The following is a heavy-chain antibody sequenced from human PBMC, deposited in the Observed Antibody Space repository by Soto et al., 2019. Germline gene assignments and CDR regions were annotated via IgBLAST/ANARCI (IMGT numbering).Heavy chain of an antibody. CDR3: ARWGAVVTAIPNAFDV. V-gene: IGHV4-59*01. D-gene: IGHD2-21*02. Sequence: QVQLQESGPGLVKASETLSLTCSVSGGSINNYYWSWIRQPPGKGLEWIGYIYYNGATNYNSSLKSRVTMSMDTSKNQFYLRLSCVTAADTAVYYCARWGAVVTAIPNAFDVWGQGTMATVSS. CDR2: IYYNGAT. CDR1: GGSINNYY. J-gene: IGHJ3*01.